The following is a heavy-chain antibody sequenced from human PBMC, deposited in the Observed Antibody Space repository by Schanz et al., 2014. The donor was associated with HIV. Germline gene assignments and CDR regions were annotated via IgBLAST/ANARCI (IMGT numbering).Heavy chain of an antibody. J-gene: IGHJ4*02. V-gene: IGHV1-18*01. CDR2: ISGYIGNT. D-gene: IGHD2-15*01. CDR3: ARGYCSGGTCYSGDY. CDR1: GYTFTNYG. Sequence: QVQLVQSGAEVKKPGASVTVSCKASGYTFTNYGINWVRQAPGQGLEWMGWISGYIGNTNYAQNLQGRVTMTADTFTSTGDMELRSLTSDDTAVYYGARGYCSGGTCYSGDYWGQGTLVTVSS.